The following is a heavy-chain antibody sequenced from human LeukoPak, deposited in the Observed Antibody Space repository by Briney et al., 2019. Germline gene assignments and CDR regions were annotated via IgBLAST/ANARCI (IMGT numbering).Heavy chain of an antibody. Sequence: APLSLSSAASGSSISSYAMTWLRQPPGKGLEGSSVISGSGGSTFYAGSVKGGFTISRDNSKNTLYLQMNSLRAEDTAVYYCAKLSRWAAGTGGDYFDYWGQGTLVIVSS. J-gene: IGHJ4*02. CDR3: AKLSRWAAGTGGDYFDY. D-gene: IGHD6-19*01. V-gene: IGHV3-23*01. CDR1: GSSISSYA. CDR2: ISGSGGST.